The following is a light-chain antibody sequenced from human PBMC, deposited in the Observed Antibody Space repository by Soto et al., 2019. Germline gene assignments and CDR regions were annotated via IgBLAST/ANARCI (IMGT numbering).Light chain of an antibody. V-gene: IGLV1-40*01. J-gene: IGLJ1*01. CDR3: QSYDCSLSGYV. CDR1: SSNIGAGYE. Sequence: QSVLTQPPSVSEAPGQRVTISCTGSSSNIGAGYEAHWYQQVPGTAPKLLIYENNNRPSGVPDRFSGSKSGTSASLAITGLQAEDGAEYYCQSYDCSLSGYVFGTGTKLTVL. CDR2: ENN.